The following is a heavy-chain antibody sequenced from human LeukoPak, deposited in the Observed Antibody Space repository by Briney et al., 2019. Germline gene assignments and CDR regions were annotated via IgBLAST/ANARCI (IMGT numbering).Heavy chain of an antibody. CDR2: ISYDGSNK. V-gene: IGHV3-30-3*02. D-gene: IGHD4-17*01. CDR3: ASHYGDLKFDY. Sequence: GGSLRLSCETAGFTFSSYAMHWVRQAPGKGLEWVAVISYDGSNKYYADSVKGRFTISRDNSKNTLYLQMNSLRAEDTAVYYCASHYGDLKFDYWGQGTLVTVSS. CDR1: GFTFSSYA. J-gene: IGHJ4*02.